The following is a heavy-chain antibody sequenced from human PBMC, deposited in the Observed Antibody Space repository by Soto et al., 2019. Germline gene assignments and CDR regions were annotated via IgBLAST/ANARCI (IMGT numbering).Heavy chain of an antibody. CDR1: GGSISHYY. J-gene: IGHJ5*02. CDR2: AYYSGST. D-gene: IGHD2-8*01. Sequence: PSETLSPTCTVSGGSISHYYWSWIRQSPGKGLEWIGYAYYSGSTDYNPSLKSRVTMSVDTSKNQVSLKLNSVTTADTAVYYCARDRSTYGGGGTGEVKENWFDPWGPGTLVTVSS. V-gene: IGHV4-59*01. CDR3: ARDRSTYGGGGTGEVKENWFDP.